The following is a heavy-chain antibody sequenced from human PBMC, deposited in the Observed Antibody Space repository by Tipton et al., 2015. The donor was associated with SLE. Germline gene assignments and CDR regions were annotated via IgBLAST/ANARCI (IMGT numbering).Heavy chain of an antibody. J-gene: IGHJ3*02. V-gene: IGHV4-4*08. CDR3: ARGELDDAFDI. CDR2: IYTSGST. CDR1: GGSISSYY. Sequence: TLSLSCTVSGGSISSYYWSWIRQPPGKGLEWIGYIYTSGSTNYNPSLQSRVTISVDTSKNQFSLKLSSVTAADTAVYYCARGELDDAFDIWGQGTMVTVSS. D-gene: IGHD1-26*01.